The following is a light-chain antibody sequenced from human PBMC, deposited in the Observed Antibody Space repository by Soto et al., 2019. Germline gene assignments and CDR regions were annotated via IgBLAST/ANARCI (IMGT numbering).Light chain of an antibody. CDR1: QNIGDN. V-gene: IGKV3-15*01. Sequence: ENMKTQTTDTLSVSPGDRATLSSTASQNIGDNLAWYQQKPGQAPRLLIYDASIRATGIPARFSGSGSGTEFTLTISSLQSEDFAVYFCQKYNNWPETFGQGTKVDI. J-gene: IGKJ1*01. CDR3: QKYNNWPET. CDR2: DAS.